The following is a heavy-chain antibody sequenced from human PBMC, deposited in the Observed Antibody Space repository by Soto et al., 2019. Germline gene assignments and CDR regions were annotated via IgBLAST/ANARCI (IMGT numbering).Heavy chain of an antibody. D-gene: IGHD3-10*01. Sequence: QVQLQESGPGLVKPSETLSLTCTVSGGSVSSGSYYWSWIRQPPGKGLEWIGYIYYSGSTNYNPALKSRVNMSVDPCKNHFSLKRSSVTPADTAVYYCAGDSLWFGGAYGMDVWGQGTTVTVSS. V-gene: IGHV4-61*01. CDR3: AGDSLWFGGAYGMDV. J-gene: IGHJ6*02. CDR1: GGSVSSGSYY. CDR2: IYYSGST.